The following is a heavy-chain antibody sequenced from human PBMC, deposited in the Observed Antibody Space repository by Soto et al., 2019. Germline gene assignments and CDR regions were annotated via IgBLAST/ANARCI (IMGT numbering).Heavy chain of an antibody. D-gene: IGHD6-19*01. V-gene: IGHV1-18*01. J-gene: IGHJ5*02. CDR1: GYTFTSYG. CDR2: ISAYNGNT. CDR3: ARDLIAVKNWFDP. Sequence: ASVTVSCKTSGYTFTSYGISWVRQAPGQGLEWMGWISAYNGNTNYAQKLQGRVTMTTDTSTSTAYMELRSLRSDDTAVYYCARDLIAVKNWFDPWGQGTLVTVSS.